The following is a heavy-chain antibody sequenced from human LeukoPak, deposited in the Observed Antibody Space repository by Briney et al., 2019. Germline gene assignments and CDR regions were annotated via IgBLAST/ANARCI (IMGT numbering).Heavy chain of an antibody. J-gene: IGHJ4*02. D-gene: IGHD3-3*01. CDR2: IYHSGST. Sequence: SGTLSLTCAVSGGSISSSNWWSWVRQPPGKGLEWIGEIYHSGSTNYNPSLKSRVTISVDKSKNQFSLKLSSVTAADTAVYYCARPAYDFWSGYPHYFDYWGQGTLVTVSS. V-gene: IGHV4-4*02. CDR3: ARPAYDFWSGYPHYFDY. CDR1: GGSISSSNW.